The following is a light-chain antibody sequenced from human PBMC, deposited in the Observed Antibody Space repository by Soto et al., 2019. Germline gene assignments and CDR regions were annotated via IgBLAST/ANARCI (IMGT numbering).Light chain of an antibody. CDR1: SGHSSYI. J-gene: IGLJ3*02. CDR2: RDG. Sequence: QSVLTQPSSASASLGSSVKLTCTLSSGHSSYIIAWHQHLPGTAPKLLIFRDGQRPSGVPARFFGSKSGTSASLAITGLRSEDEADYYCAVWDQSLTGWVFGGGTKLTVL. CDR3: AVWDQSLTGWV. V-gene: IGLV1-47*01.